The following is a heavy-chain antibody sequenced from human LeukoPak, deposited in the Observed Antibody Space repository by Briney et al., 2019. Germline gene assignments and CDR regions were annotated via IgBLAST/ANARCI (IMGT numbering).Heavy chain of an antibody. CDR3: ARARGGQFDY. CDR2: IYHSGST. CDR1: GYSISSGYY. Sequence: SETLSLTCTVSGYSISSGYYWGWIRQPPGKGLEWIGSIYHSGSTYYNPSLKSRVTISVDTSKNQFSLKPSSVTAADTAVYYCARARGGQFDYWGQGTLVTVSS. V-gene: IGHV4-38-2*02. J-gene: IGHJ4*02.